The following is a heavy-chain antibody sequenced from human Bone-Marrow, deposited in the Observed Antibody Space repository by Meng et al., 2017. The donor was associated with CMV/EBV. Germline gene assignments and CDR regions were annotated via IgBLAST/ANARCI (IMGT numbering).Heavy chain of an antibody. D-gene: IGHD2-2*01. Sequence: GFTFSDYYMSWRRQAPGNGLGLVSYIGSSGSTIYYAASVKGRFTISRDNAKNSLYLQMNSLRAEDTAVYYCARKVVPAALSWFDPWGQGTLVTVSS. CDR1: GFTFSDYY. J-gene: IGHJ5*02. CDR2: IGSSGSTI. V-gene: IGHV3-11*01. CDR3: ARKVVPAALSWFDP.